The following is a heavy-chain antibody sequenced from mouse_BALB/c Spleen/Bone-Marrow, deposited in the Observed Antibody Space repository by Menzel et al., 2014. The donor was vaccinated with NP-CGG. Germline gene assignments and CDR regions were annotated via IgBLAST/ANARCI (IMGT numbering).Heavy chain of an antibody. J-gene: IGHJ4*01. CDR1: GYSFTGYF. D-gene: IGHD2-3*01. Sequence: EVQLQESGPELVKPGASVKISCKASGYSFTGYFMNWVMQSHGKSLEWIGRINPYNGDTFYNQKFKGKATLTVDKSSSTAHMELRSLASEDSAVYYCARRGLLRAMDYWGQGTSVTVSS. CDR2: INPYNGDT. CDR3: ARRGLLRAMDY. V-gene: IGHV1-20*02.